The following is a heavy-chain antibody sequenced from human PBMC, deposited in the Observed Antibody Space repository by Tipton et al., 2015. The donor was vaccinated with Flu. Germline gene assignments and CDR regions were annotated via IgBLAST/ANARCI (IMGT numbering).Heavy chain of an antibody. CDR3: VRQNCGGDCYADY. D-gene: IGHD2-21*02. CDR1: GSSFSSYW. V-gene: IGHV5-51*01. CDR2: IYPDDSDT. J-gene: IGHJ4*02. Sequence: SGAEVKKPGESLKISCKGSGSSFSSYWIAWVRRMPGKGLEWMGIIYPDDSDTKYSPSFQGHVTFSADKSVNTAYLQWSSLKASDTAIYFCVRQNCGGDCYADYWGQGTLVTVSS.